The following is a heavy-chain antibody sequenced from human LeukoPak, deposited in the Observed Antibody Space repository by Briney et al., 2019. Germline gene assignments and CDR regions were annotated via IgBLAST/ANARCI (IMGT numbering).Heavy chain of an antibody. D-gene: IGHD6-19*01. V-gene: IGHV5-51*01. CDR2: IYPGDSDT. CDR3: ARHQYSSGWQSYYYYGMDV. Sequence: GESLKISCKGSGYSFTSYWIGWVRQMPGKGLEWMGIIYPGDSDTRYSPSFQGQVTISADRSISTAYLQWSSLKASDTAMYYCARHQYSSGWQSYYYYGMDVWGQGTTVTVSS. J-gene: IGHJ6*02. CDR1: GYSFTSYW.